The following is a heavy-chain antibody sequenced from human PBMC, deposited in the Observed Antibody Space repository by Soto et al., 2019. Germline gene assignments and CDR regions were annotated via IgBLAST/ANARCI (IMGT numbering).Heavy chain of an antibody. D-gene: IGHD3-3*01. V-gene: IGHV3-74*01. J-gene: IGHJ6*01. CDR2: INSDGSST. CDR3: ASPRITIFGGPGAMDV. CDR1: GFTFSSYW. Sequence: GGSLRLSCAASGFTFSSYWMHWVRQAPGKGLVWVSRINSDGSSTSYADSVKGRFTISRDNAKNTLYLQMNSLRAEDTAVYYCASPRITIFGGPGAMDVWGQGTKVTVSS.